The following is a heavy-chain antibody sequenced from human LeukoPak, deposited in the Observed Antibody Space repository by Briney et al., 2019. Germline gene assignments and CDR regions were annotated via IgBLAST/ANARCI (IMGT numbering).Heavy chain of an antibody. J-gene: IGHJ4*02. V-gene: IGHV4-39*02. CDR1: GVSISSSGYY. D-gene: IGHD3-22*01. CDR2: IYYSGTT. Sequence: SETLSLTCTVSGVSISSSGYYWGWIRQPPGKGLEWIGSIYYSGTTYYNPSLKSRVAISVDTSKNQFSLKLSSVTAADTAVYYCARDTYDSSGYRLPDDYWGQGTLVTVSS. CDR3: ARDTYDSSGYRLPDDY.